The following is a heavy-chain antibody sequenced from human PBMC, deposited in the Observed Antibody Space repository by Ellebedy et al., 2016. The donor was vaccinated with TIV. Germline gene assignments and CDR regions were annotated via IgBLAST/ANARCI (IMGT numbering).Heavy chain of an antibody. V-gene: IGHV3-53*01. CDR3: ARVLVGAVHDAFDI. CDR2: LYSGGTT. D-gene: IGHD2-15*01. CDR1: GFTISTNY. Sequence: GGSLRLSXAASGFTISTNYMSWVRQAPGTGLEWVSVLYSGGTTYYADSVKGRFTISRDNSKNTLYLQMNSLRAEDTAVYYCARVLVGAVHDAFDIWGQGTMVTVSS. J-gene: IGHJ3*02.